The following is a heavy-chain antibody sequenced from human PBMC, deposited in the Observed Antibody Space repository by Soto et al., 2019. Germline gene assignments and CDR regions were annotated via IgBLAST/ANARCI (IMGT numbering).Heavy chain of an antibody. CDR1: GFSFDRAW. D-gene: IGHD4-4*01. CDR3: ATTGYSNDGMFDS. CDR2: IKTKTDGGTT. J-gene: IGHJ4*02. Sequence: EVQLVESGGGLVKPGGSLTLSCSASGFSFDRAWASWVHQAPGRGLEWVGLIKTKTDGGTTDYAASVKGRFTISKDESEKTVYLHMNRLKTEDTAFYYCATTGYSNDGMFDSWGQGSLVTVSS. V-gene: IGHV3-15*01.